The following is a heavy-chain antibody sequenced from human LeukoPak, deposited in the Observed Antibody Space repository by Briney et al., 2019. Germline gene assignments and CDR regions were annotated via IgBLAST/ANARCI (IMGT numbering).Heavy chain of an antibody. J-gene: IGHJ4*02. D-gene: IGHD6-19*01. Sequence: QPGRSLRLSCAASGFTFSSYAMHWVRQAPGKGLEWVAVISYDGSNKYYADSVKGRFTISRDNSKNTLYLQMNSLTAEDTAIYYCARSLRVAVAASYWGQGTLVTVSS. CDR1: GFTFSSYA. CDR2: ISYDGSNK. CDR3: ARSLRVAVAASY. V-gene: IGHV3-30-3*01.